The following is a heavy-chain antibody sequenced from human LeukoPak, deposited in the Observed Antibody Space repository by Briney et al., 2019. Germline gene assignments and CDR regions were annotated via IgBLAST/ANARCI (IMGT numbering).Heavy chain of an antibody. D-gene: IGHD3-9*01. Sequence: ASETLSLTCAVYGGSFSGYYWSWIRQPPGKGLEWIGEINHSGSTNYNPSLKSRVTISVDTSKNQFSLKLSSVTAADTAVYYCARASVLRYFDWLPLGGYFDYWGRGTLVTVSS. CDR1: GGSFSGYY. V-gene: IGHV4-34*01. J-gene: IGHJ4*02. CDR3: ARASVLRYFDWLPLGGYFDY. CDR2: INHSGST.